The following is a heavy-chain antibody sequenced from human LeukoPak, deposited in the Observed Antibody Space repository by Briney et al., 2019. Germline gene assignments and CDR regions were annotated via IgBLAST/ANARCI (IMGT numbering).Heavy chain of an antibody. D-gene: IGHD2-2*01. CDR2: INPNSGGT. J-gene: IGHJ4*02. CDR1: GYIFIGHY. V-gene: IGHV1-2*02. CDR3: AREDSDGSSTRWHDEFDY. Sequence: ASVKVSCKASGYIFIGHYIHWVRQAPGQGLEWMGWINPNSGGTNYAQKFQGRVTMTRDTSINTAYMELSRLKPDDTAVYYCAREDSDGSSTRWHDEFDYWGQGTLVTVSS.